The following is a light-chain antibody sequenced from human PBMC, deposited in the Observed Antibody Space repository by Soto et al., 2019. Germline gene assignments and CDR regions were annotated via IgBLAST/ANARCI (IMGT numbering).Light chain of an antibody. Sequence: QSVLTQPASVSGSPGQSITISCTGTSSDVGGYDYVSWYQQHPGKAPKLMIYDVSNRPSGVSNRFSGSKSGNTASLTISGLQAEDEADYYCSSYTSSNTLVVFGGGTKLTV. J-gene: IGLJ2*01. CDR3: SSYTSSNTLVV. CDR1: SSDVGGYDY. V-gene: IGLV2-14*03. CDR2: DVS.